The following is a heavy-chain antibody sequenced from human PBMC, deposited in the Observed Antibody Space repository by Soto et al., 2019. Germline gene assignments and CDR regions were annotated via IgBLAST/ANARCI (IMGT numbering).Heavy chain of an antibody. CDR2: IIPIFGTA. J-gene: IGHJ4*02. D-gene: IGHD3-22*01. CDR3: ARGAPYYYDSSGYWNFDY. CDR1: GGTFSSYA. Sequence: QVQLVQSGAEVKKPGSSVKVSCKASGGTFSSYAISWVRQAPGQGLEWMGGIIPIFGTANYAQKFQGRVTITADESTSTAYMELSSLRSEDTAVYYCARGAPYYYDSSGYWNFDYWGQGTLVTVSS. V-gene: IGHV1-69*01.